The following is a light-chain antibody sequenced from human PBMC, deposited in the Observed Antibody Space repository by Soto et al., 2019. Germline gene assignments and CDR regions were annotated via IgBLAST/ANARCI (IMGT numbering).Light chain of an antibody. CDR2: GAS. V-gene: IGKV3-15*01. CDR3: QQYNNWPRT. CDR1: QSVSSK. J-gene: IGKJ1*01. Sequence: EIVMTQSPATLSVSPGERATLSCRASQSVSSKLGWYQQKPGQAPRLLIYGASIRATGIPARFSGSGSGTEFTLTISSLQSEDFAVYYCQQYNNWPRTFGQGTKVEIK.